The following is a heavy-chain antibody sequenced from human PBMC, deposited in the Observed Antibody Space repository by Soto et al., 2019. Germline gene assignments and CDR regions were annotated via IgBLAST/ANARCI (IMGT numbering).Heavy chain of an antibody. V-gene: IGHV4-4*02. Sequence: SETLSLTCPVSGGSIRSSAYWSWVRQPPAKEGEGSGGIYHSGSTNYNPSRKSRVTVSVDKSKNQFSLKLSSVTAADTAVYYCARDLGFRATFYGSGSLDYWGQGTLVTVS. D-gene: IGHD3-10*01. CDR1: GGSIRSSAY. J-gene: IGHJ4*02. CDR3: ARDLGFRATFYGSGSLDY. CDR2: IYHSGST.